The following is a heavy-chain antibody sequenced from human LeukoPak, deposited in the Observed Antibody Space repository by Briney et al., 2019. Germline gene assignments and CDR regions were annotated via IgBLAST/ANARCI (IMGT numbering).Heavy chain of an antibody. CDR3: TRDVASSIVEGYYFDY. V-gene: IGHV3-49*04. D-gene: IGHD3-22*01. CDR1: GFTFGDYA. CDR2: IRSKAYGGTT. J-gene: IGHJ4*02. Sequence: GGSLRLSCTASGFTFGDYAMSWVRHAPGKGLEWVGFIRSKAYGGTTEYAASVKGRFTISRDDSKSIAYLQMNSLKTEDTAVYYCTRDVASSIVEGYYFDYWGLGTLVTVSS.